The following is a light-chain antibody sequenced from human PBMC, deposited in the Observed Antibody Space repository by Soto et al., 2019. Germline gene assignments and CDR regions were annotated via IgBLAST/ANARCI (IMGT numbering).Light chain of an antibody. J-gene: IGKJ4*01. V-gene: IGKV1-9*01. CDR2: EAS. CDR3: QQTRSYTST. Sequence: IQLTQSPSSLSSSFGDRVTITCRASQGINSYLAWYQQKPGKVPQLLSYEASILQSGVPSRFSGSGSGTDFTLTISSLKDEDFATYYCQQTRSYTSTFGGGTKVDIK. CDR1: QGINSY.